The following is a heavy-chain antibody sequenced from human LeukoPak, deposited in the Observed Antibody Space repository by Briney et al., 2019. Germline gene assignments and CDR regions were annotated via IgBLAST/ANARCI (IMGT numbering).Heavy chain of an antibody. J-gene: IGHJ6*02. CDR3: TRHPQSNYYGSGYYYYYGMDV. CDR1: GFTFSGSA. Sequence: PGGSLRLSCAASGFTFSGSAMHWVRQASGKGLERVGRIRSKANSYATAYAASVKGRFTISRDDSKNTAYLQMNSLKTEDTAVYYCTRHPQSNYYGSGYYYYYGMDVWGQGTTVTVSS. CDR2: IRSKANSYAT. D-gene: IGHD3-10*01. V-gene: IGHV3-73*01.